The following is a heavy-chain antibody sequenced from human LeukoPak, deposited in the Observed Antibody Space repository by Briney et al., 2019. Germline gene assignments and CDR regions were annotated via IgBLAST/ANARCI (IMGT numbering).Heavy chain of an antibody. CDR1: GGSISSYY. J-gene: IGHJ4*02. V-gene: IGHV4-59*01. Sequence: SETLSLTCTVSGGSISSYYWSWIRQPTGKGLEWIRYIYYSGSTNYNPSLKSRVTISVDTPKNQFSLKLSSVTAADTAVCYCARARDDSSGYTFDYWGQGTLVTVSS. D-gene: IGHD3-22*01. CDR2: IYYSGST. CDR3: ARARDDSSGYTFDY.